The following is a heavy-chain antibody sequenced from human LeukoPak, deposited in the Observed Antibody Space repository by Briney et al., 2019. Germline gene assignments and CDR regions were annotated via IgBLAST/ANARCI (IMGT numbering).Heavy chain of an antibody. CDR3: ARDGGSAWFLDY. CDR1: GFTFSDNY. D-gene: IGHD6-19*01. J-gene: IGHJ4*02. CDR2: ISSSGNTT. Sequence: PGGSLRLSCAASGFTFSDNYMSWIRQAPGKGLEWVSYISSSGNTTYNADSVKGRFSITRDDAKNSLYLQMNSLRAEDTAVYYCARDGGSAWFLDYWGQGTLVTVSS. V-gene: IGHV3-11*04.